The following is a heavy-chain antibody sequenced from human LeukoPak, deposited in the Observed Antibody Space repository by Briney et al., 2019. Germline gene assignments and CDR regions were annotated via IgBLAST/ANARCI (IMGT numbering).Heavy chain of an antibody. CDR2: IYYSGST. J-gene: IGHJ2*01. CDR3: ARAAVAAIYWYFDL. Sequence: PSETLSLTCTVSGGSISRNNYYWDWIRQPPGKGLEYIGSIYYSGSTYYTPSLKSRVTISVDTSKNQFSLKLSSVTATDTAVYYCARAAVAAIYWYFDLWGRGTLVTVSS. CDR1: GGSISRNNYY. D-gene: IGHD6-19*01. V-gene: IGHV4-39*01.